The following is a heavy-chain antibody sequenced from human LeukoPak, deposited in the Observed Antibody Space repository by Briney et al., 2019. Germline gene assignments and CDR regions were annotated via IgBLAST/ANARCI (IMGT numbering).Heavy chain of an antibody. CDR1: GFTFSSYE. CDR2: ISSSGSTI. V-gene: IGHV3-48*03. D-gene: IGHD5-18*01. J-gene: IGHJ6*02. CDR3: ARVGDTVMEMDV. Sequence: GGSLRLSCAASGFTFSSYEMIWVRQAPGKGLEWVSYISSSGSTIYYADSAKGRFTISRDNAKNSLYLQMNSLRAEDTAVYYCARVGDTVMEMDVWARGPRSPSP.